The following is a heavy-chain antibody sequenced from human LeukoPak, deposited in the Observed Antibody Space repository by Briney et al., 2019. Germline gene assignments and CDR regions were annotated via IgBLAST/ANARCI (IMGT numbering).Heavy chain of an antibody. J-gene: IGHJ5*02. D-gene: IGHD4-23*01. V-gene: IGHV4-34*01. Sequence: PSETLSLTCAVYGGSFSGYYWSWIRQPPGKGLEWIGEINHSGSTNYNPSLKSRVTISVDTSKNQFSLKLSSVTAADTAVYYCASWAYGGNRGGLDPWGQGTLVTVSS. CDR1: GGSFSGYY. CDR3: ASWAYGGNRGGLDP. CDR2: INHSGST.